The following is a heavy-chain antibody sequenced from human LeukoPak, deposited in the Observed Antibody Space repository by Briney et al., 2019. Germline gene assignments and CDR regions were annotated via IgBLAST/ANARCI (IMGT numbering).Heavy chain of an antibody. CDR1: GFTFSSYA. Sequence: HPGGSLRLSCAASGFTFSSYAMHWVRQAPGKGLEYVSAISSNGGSTYYANSVKGRFTISRDNSKNTLYLQMGSLRAEDIAVYYCARGRSSGWYRAFDIWGQGTMVTVSS. J-gene: IGHJ3*02. CDR2: ISSNGGST. D-gene: IGHD6-19*01. CDR3: ARGRSSGWYRAFDI. V-gene: IGHV3-64*01.